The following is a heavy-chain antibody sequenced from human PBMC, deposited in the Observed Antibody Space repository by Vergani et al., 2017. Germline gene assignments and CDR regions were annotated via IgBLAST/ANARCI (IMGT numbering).Heavy chain of an antibody. V-gene: IGHV1-46*01. CDR3: ARDSRYCSSTSCFVGRDWFDF. D-gene: IGHD2-2*01. J-gene: IGHJ5*01. CDR1: GYTFTSYY. Sequence: QVQLVQSGAEVKKPGASVKVSCKASGYTFTSYYMHWVRQAPGQGLEWMGIINPSGGSTSYAQKFQGRVTMTRDTSTSTVYMELSSLRSEDTAVYYCARDSRYCSSTSCFVGRDWFDFWGQGTLVTVSS. CDR2: INPSGGST.